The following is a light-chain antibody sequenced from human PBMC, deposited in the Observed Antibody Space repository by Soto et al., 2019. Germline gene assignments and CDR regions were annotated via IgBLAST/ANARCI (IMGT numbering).Light chain of an antibody. CDR1: SSDVGSYNR. Sequence: QSVLTQPPSVSGSPGQSVTISCTGTSSDVGSYNRVSWYQQPPGTAPKLMIYEVSNRSSGVPDRFSGSKSGNTASLTISGLQAEDEADYYCSSYTSSSTYVVFGGGTKVTVL. V-gene: IGLV2-18*02. CDR2: EVS. CDR3: SSYTSSSTYVV. J-gene: IGLJ2*01.